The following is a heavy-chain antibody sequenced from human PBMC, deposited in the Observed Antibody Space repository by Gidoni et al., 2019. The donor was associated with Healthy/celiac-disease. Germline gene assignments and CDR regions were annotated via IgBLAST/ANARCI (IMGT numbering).Heavy chain of an antibody. CDR3: AKDRRYSRYCSGGSCYMTAVDP. CDR1: GFTFSSYD. J-gene: IGHJ5*02. Sequence: EVQLLESGGGLVQPGGSLRLSCAASGFTFSSYDMSWVRQAPGKGLEWVSAISGSGGSTYYADSVKGRFTISRDNSKNTLYLQMNSLRAEDTAVYYCAKDRRYSRYCSGGSCYMTAVDPWGQGTLVTVSS. V-gene: IGHV3-23*01. CDR2: ISGSGGST. D-gene: IGHD2-15*01.